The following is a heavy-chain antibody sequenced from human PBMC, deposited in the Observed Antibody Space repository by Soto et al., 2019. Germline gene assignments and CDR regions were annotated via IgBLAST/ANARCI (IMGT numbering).Heavy chain of an antibody. D-gene: IGHD2-2*01. J-gene: IGHJ5*02. CDR2: IIPILGIA. CDR1: GGTFSSYT. CDR3: ARGYCSSTSCHNWFDP. Sequence: QVQLVQSGAEVKKPGSSVKVSCKASGGTFSSYTISWVRQAPGQGLEWMGRIIPILGIANYAQKYQGRVTITPAKTTNXAYMELSSLRSEDTAVYYCARGYCSSTSCHNWFDPWGQGTLVTVSS. V-gene: IGHV1-69*02.